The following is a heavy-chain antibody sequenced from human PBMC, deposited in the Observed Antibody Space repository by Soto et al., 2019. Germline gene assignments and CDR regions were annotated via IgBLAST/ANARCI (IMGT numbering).Heavy chain of an antibody. V-gene: IGHV1-69*01. D-gene: IGHD6-6*01. CDR3: AREDAGIAALPGDYYYYGMDV. CDR2: IIPIFGTA. J-gene: IGHJ6*02. Sequence: QVQLVQSGAEVKKPGGSVKVSCKASGGTFSSYALSWVRQAPGQGLAWMGGIIPIFGTANYAQKFQARVTITADESTSTAHRELSSLRSEDTSVYYCAREDAGIAALPGDYYYYGMDVWGQGTTVAVSS. CDR1: GGTFSSYA.